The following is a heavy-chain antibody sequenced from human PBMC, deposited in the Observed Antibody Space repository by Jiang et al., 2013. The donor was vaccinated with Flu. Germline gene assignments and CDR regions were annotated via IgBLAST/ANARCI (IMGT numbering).Heavy chain of an antibody. D-gene: IGHD2-15*01. CDR1: GFTFSSYG. Sequence: QLLESGGGLVKPGGSLRLSCATSGFTFSSYGVNWVRQAPGKGLEWVSSISSTSTYIYYADSVRGRFTISRDNAKNSLHLQMNSLRAEDTAVYYCARDTCSGGSCYFDYWGQGTLVTVSS. V-gene: IGHV3-21*01. CDR2: ISSTSTYI. J-gene: IGHJ4*02. CDR3: ARDTCSGGSCYFDY.